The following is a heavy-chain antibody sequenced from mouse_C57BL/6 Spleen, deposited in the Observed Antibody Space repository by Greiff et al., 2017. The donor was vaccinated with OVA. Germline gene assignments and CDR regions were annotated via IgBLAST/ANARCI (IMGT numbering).Heavy chain of an antibody. V-gene: IGHV5-17*01. D-gene: IGHD2-12*01. Sequence: EVQRVESGGGLVKPGGSLKLSCAASGFTFSDYGMHWVRQAPEKGLEWVAYISSGSSTIYYADTVKGRFTISRDNAKNTLFLQMTSLRSEDTAMYYCASSYDLYAMDYWGQGTSVTVSS. CDR1: GFTFSDYG. J-gene: IGHJ4*01. CDR2: ISSGSSTI. CDR3: ASSYDLYAMDY.